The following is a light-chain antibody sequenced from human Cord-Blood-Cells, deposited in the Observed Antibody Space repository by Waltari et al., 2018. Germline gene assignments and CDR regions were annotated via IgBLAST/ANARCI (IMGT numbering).Light chain of an antibody. J-gene: IGKJ4*01. CDR2: DAS. CDR1: QSVSSY. V-gene: IGKV3-11*01. Sequence: IVLTQSQATLSLSPGERETLSCRASQSVSSYLAWYQQKPGQAPRLLIYDASNRATGIPARFSGSGSGTDFTLTISSLEPEDFAVYYCQQRSNWLTFGGGTKVEIK. CDR3: QQRSNWLT.